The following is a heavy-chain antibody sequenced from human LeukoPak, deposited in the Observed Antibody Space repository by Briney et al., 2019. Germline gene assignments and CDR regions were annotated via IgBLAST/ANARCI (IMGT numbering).Heavy chain of an antibody. J-gene: IGHJ5*02. CDR2: INHSGSI. D-gene: IGHD1-26*01. V-gene: IGHV4-39*07. Sequence: SAALSLTYTVSGGSISSSSYYWGWIRPPPGKGLEWIGEINHSGSINYNPSLKRRVTISGDTSKNQFSLKLSSVTAADTAVYYCAREQIVGAPKANWFDPWGQGTLVTVSS. CDR3: AREQIVGAPKANWFDP. CDR1: GGSISSSSYY.